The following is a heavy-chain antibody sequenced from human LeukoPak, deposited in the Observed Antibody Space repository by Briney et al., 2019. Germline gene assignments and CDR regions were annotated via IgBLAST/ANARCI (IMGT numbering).Heavy chain of an antibody. J-gene: IGHJ4*02. V-gene: IGHV3-21*01. D-gene: IGHD3-22*01. CDR2: ISGSGSHK. CDR1: GFTFRNYH. CDR3: ASVGYYDSFLDY. Sequence: KPGGSLRLSCAGAGFTFRNYHMFWVRQAPGKGLEWVSSISGSGSHKDYADSVKGRFGISRDNAKNSLYLQMNSLRAEDTAVYYCASVGYYDSFLDYWGQGTLVTVSS.